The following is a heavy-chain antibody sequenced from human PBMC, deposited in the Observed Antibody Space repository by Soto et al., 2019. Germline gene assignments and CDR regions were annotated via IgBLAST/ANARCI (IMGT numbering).Heavy chain of an antibody. CDR2: IHYSGST. V-gene: IGHV4-59*01. Sequence: SETLSLTCSVSGGSISSYYWSWIRQPPGKGLGWIGYIHYSGSTNYNPSLKSRVTISVDTSKNQFSLKLSSVTAADTAVYYCARSRNWFDPWGQGTLVTVSS. CDR1: GGSISSYY. J-gene: IGHJ5*02. CDR3: ARSRNWFDP.